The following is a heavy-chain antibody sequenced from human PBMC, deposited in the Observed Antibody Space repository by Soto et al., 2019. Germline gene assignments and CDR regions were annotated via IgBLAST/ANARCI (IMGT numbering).Heavy chain of an antibody. D-gene: IGHD3-16*01. V-gene: IGHV3-23*01. CDR3: AEDGRYGSYFYYYGMDV. CDR1: GFTLRSYA. Sequence: PGGSLRLSCAASGFTLRSYAMNWVRRAPGKGLEWDTSINGGGDSTYYADPVKGRLTISRDNSKNTLHMQMNSQRADDTAVYYCAEDGRYGSYFYYYGMDVWGQGTTVTVSS. CDR2: INGGGDST. J-gene: IGHJ6*02.